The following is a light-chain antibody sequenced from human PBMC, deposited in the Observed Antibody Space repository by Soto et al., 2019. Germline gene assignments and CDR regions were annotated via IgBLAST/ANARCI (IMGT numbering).Light chain of an antibody. CDR1: SSDVGNYNL. V-gene: IGLV2-23*02. CDR2: EVS. CDR3: CSYAGSSTMV. J-gene: IGLJ7*01. Sequence: QSALTQPASVSGSPGQSITISCTGTSSDVGNYNLVSWYQQHPDKAPKLLIYEVSQRPSGVSNRFSGSKSGNTASLTISGLQAEDEADYYCCSYAGSSTMVFGGGTQLTVL.